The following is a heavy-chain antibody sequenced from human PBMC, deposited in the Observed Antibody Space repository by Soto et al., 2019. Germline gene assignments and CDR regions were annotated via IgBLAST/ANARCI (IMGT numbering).Heavy chain of an antibody. CDR3: TRGPRADSSGTGAH. CDR1: GFSFSSYA. CDR2: IRVSGGST. Sequence: GGSLRLSRAASGFSFSSYAMSWVRQDPGKGLEWVSGIRVSGGSTQYADSVKGRFTVSRDNPKNTLYLQMNNLKPDDTAIYYCTRGPRADSSGTGAHGGQGTPVTVSS. D-gene: IGHD1-26*01. J-gene: IGHJ4*02. V-gene: IGHV3-23*01.